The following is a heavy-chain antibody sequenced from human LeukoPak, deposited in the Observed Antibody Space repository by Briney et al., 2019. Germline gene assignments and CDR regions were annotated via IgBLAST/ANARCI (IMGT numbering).Heavy chain of an antibody. CDR2: ISGSGGT. J-gene: IGHJ4*02. CDR3: ARGVGSGWYRYYFDY. CDR1: GDSISYFY. D-gene: IGHD6-19*01. Sequence: PSETLSLTCSVSGDSISYFYWSWIRQAAGKGLEWIGRISGSGGTDYNASLKSRVTMSVDTSKNQLSLKVISVTAADTAVYYCARGVGSGWYRYYFDYWGQGTLVTVSS. V-gene: IGHV4-4*07.